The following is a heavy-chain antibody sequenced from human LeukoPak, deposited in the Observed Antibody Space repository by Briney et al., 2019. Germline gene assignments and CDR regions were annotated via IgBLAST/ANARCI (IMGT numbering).Heavy chain of an antibody. Sequence: AETLRLSCAASGFTFSSNAMSWVRQAPGQGLEWVSAISGSGGSTYYADSVKGRFTISRDNSKNTLYLQMNSLRAEDTAVYYCAKARWFGELPDYYGMDVWGQGTTVTVSS. CDR1: GFTFSSNA. CDR3: AKARWFGELPDYYGMDV. CDR2: ISGSGGST. V-gene: IGHV3-23*01. J-gene: IGHJ6*02. D-gene: IGHD3-10*01.